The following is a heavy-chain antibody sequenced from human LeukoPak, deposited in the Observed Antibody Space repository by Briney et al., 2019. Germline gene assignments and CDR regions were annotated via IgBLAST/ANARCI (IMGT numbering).Heavy chain of an antibody. CDR2: ISGGGNST. CDR3: AKARAVVVVAATNY. D-gene: IGHD2-15*01. V-gene: IGHV3-23*01. CDR1: GFTFSNYS. J-gene: IGHJ4*02. Sequence: PGGTLRLSCAVSGFTFSNYSMSWVRQPPGKGLEWVSAISGGGNSTYYADSVKGRFNISRDNSKHTLLLQKNSLSAEHAGVYCCAKARAVVVVAATNYWGQGTLVTVSS.